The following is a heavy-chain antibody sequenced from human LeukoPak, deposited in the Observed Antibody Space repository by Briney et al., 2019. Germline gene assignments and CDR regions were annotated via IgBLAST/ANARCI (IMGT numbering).Heavy chain of an antibody. V-gene: IGHV3-30*03. CDR3: ARDSREGYCSGGSCYHDY. J-gene: IGHJ4*02. D-gene: IGHD2-15*01. Sequence: GGSLRLSCTASGFTFSTCCMNWVRQAPGKGLEWVAVISYDGSNKYYADSVKGLFTISRDNSKNTLYLQMNSLRAEDTAVYYCARDSREGYCSGGSCYHDYWGQGTLVTVSS. CDR2: ISYDGSNK. CDR1: GFTFSTCC.